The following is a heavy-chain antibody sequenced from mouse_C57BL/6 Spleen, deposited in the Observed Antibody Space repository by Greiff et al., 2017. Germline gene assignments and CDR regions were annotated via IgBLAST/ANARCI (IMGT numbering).Heavy chain of an antibody. Sequence: VQLQQPGAELVKPGASVKMSCKASGYTFTSYWITWVKQRPGQGLEWIGDIYPGSGSTNYNEKFKSKATLTVDTSSSTAYMQLSSLPSEDAAVYCCARSGYYGSLDYWGQGTSVTVSS. J-gene: IGHJ4*01. CDR3: ARSGYYGSLDY. D-gene: IGHD1-1*01. CDR1: GYTFTSYW. CDR2: IYPGSGST. V-gene: IGHV1-55*01.